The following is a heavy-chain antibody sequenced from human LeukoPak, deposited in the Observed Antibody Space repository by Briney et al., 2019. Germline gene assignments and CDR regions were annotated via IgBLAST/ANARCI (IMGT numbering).Heavy chain of an antibody. Sequence: PGGSLRLSCAASGFTFTSYAMHWVRQAPGQRLEWMGWINAGNGNTKYSQKFQGRVTITRDTSASTAYMELSSLRSEDTAVYYCARRVPQLESDYWGQGTLVTVSS. CDR1: GFTFTSYA. J-gene: IGHJ4*02. D-gene: IGHD6-13*01. CDR3: ARRVPQLESDY. CDR2: INAGNGNT. V-gene: IGHV1-3*01.